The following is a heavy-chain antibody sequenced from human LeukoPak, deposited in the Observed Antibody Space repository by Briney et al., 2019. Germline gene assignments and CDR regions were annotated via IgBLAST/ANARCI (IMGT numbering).Heavy chain of an antibody. CDR3: ALGFNGWILDK. Sequence: GGSLRLSCAASGFIFSNYWAHWVRQGPGKGLEWLADMKQDGSDIHYLDSVKGRFTISRDNAKNSLYLQMNSLRVEDTAVYYCALGFNGWILDKWGQGTLVTVSS. D-gene: IGHD3-3*01. CDR1: GFIFSNYW. CDR2: MKQDGSDI. V-gene: IGHV3-7*03. J-gene: IGHJ1*01.